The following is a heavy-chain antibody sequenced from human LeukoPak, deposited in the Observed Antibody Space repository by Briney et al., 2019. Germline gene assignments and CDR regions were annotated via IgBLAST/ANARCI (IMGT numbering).Heavy chain of an antibody. D-gene: IGHD3-10*01. J-gene: IGHJ4*02. CDR2: INWNGGST. V-gene: IGHV3-20*01. Sequence: RPGGSLRLSCVASGFTFDDYGIGWVRPAPGKGLEWVSGINWNGGSTDYADSVKGRFTISRDNAKNSVSLRVEDTALYHFVLTSGSGSYRGYLNYWGQGTLVTVYS. CDR3: VLTSGSGSYRGYLNY. CDR1: GFTFDDYG.